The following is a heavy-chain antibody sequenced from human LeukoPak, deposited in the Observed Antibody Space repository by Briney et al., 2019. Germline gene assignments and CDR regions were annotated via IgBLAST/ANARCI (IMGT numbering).Heavy chain of an antibody. CDR1: GGSISSYY. V-gene: IGHV4-4*07. CDR3: ARSFVVVPAADYFDY. J-gene: IGHJ4*02. D-gene: IGHD2-2*01. CDR2: IYTSGST. Sequence: SETLSLTCTVSGGSISSYYWSWIRQPAGKGPEWIGRIYTSGSTNYNPSLKSRVTMSVDTSKNQFSLKLSSVTAADTAVYYCARSFVVVPAADYFDYWGQGTLVTVSS.